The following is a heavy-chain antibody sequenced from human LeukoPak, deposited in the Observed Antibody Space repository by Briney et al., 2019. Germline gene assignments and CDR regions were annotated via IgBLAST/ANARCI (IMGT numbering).Heavy chain of an antibody. CDR1: GFTFSSYA. V-gene: IGHV3-30*04. Sequence: GGSLRLSCAASGFTFSSYAMHWVRQAPGKGLEWVAVISYDGSNKYYADSVKGRFTISRDNSKSTLYLQMNSLRAEDTAVYYCARRGLRQWLAFDYWGQGTLVTVSS. J-gene: IGHJ4*02. CDR3: ARRGLRQWLAFDY. D-gene: IGHD6-19*01. CDR2: ISYDGSNK.